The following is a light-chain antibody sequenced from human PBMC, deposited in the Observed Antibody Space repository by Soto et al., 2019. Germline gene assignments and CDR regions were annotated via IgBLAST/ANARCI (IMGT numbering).Light chain of an antibody. CDR1: QSVSNNY. J-gene: IGKJ5*01. Sequence: EILLTQSPCTLSVSPGERATLSCRASQSVSNNYLAWYQKQPRQAPRLLIYGESNRATGIPDRFSGSGSGTDLTLTISSLEPEDFAVYYCQQRQYWPPITFGQGTRLEI. V-gene: IGKV3D-20*02. CDR3: QQRQYWPPIT. CDR2: GES.